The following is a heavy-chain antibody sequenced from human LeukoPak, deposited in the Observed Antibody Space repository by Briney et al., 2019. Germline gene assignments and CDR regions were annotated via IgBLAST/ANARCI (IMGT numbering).Heavy chain of an antibody. J-gene: IGHJ6*03. Sequence: PSETLSLTCTVSGGSISSYYWSWIRQPPGKGLEWIGYIYYSGSTNYNPSLKSRVTISVDTSKNQFSLKLSSVTAADTAVYYCARDRAGYSSSNYYYYYYMDVWGKGTTVTVSS. CDR1: GGSISSYY. V-gene: IGHV4-59*01. D-gene: IGHD6-6*01. CDR2: IYYSGST. CDR3: ARDRAGYSSSNYYYYYYMDV.